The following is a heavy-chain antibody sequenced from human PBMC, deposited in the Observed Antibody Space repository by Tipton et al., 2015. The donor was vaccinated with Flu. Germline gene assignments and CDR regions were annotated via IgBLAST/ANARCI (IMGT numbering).Heavy chain of an antibody. CDR1: GYSIRSSNYY. J-gene: IGHJ5*01. CDR3: ARRDYSNYVSEPKNWFDS. D-gene: IGHD4-11*01. CDR2: IFHSGNS. V-gene: IGHV4-38-2*01. Sequence: TLSLTCAVSGYSIRSSNYYWGWIRQPPGKGLEWIGNIFHSGNSYHNPSFKSRVTMSVETSKNQFSLKLSSVTAADTAVYYCARRDYSNYVSEPKNWFDSWGQGVLVIVSS.